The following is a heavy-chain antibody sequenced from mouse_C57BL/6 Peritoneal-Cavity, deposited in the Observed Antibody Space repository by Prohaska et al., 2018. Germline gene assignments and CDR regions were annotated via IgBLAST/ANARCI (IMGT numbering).Heavy chain of an antibody. CDR3: MRYGNYWYFDV. CDR2: INSDWSAI. CDR1: GFTFSGFW. Sequence: EVQLLETGGGLVQPGGSRGLSCEGSGFTFSGFWMSWVRQTPGKTLEWIGDINSDWSAINYAPSIKDRFTIFRDKDKSTLDLQMRNVRSEDTATYFCMRYGNYWYFDVWSTGTKVTVSS. V-gene: IGHV11-2*01. J-gene: IGHJ1*03. D-gene: IGHD2-1*01.